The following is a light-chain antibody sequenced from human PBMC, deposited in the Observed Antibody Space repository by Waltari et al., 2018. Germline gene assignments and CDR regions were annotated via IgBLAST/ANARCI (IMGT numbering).Light chain of an antibody. V-gene: IGLV2-14*03. Sequence: QSALTQPASVSGSPGQSITIFCTGTSSDVGGYHYVSWYQQHPGKAPKLFIYDVSYWPSGVSNRFSGSKSGNTASLTISGLQAEDEADYYCSSYTSSNTLVFGGGTKLTVL. CDR3: SSYTSSNTLV. CDR1: SSDVGGYHY. CDR2: DVS. J-gene: IGLJ2*01.